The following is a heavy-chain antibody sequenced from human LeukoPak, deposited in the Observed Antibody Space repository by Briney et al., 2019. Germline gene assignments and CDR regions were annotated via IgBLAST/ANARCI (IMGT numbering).Heavy chain of an antibody. D-gene: IGHD4-11*01. J-gene: IGHJ4*02. V-gene: IGHV4-34*01. CDR1: GGSFSGYY. CDR3: AGQMTTVTYYFDY. Sequence: SETLSLTCAVYGGSFSGYYWSWIRQPPGKGLEWIGEINHSGSTNYNPSLKSRVTISVDTSKNQFSLKLSSVTAADTAVYYCAGQMTTVTYYFDYWGQGTLVTVSS. CDR2: INHSGST.